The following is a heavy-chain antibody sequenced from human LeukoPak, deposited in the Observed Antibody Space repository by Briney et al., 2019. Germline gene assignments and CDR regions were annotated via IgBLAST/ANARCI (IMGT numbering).Heavy chain of an antibody. J-gene: IGHJ6*03. V-gene: IGHV4-59*11. CDR3: GRDALVGYFSYYYIDV. Sequence: SETLSLTCTVSDGPLRSHYWTWIRQSPLKGLEWIGDISNSGSTKYNPSLKSRVTISIDTSKSQFSLRLTPVTAADTAVYYCGRDALVGYFSYYYIDVWGKGTTVTVSS. CDR2: ISNSGST. CDR1: DGPLRSHY. D-gene: IGHD2-15*01.